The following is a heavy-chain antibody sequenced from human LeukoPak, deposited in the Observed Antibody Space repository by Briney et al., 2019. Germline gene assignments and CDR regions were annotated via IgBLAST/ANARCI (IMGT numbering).Heavy chain of an antibody. V-gene: IGHV4-38-2*02. CDR1: SYSISSGYS. Sequence: SETLSLTCTVSSYSISSGYSWGWIRQPPGKGLEWIGNIFHSGSTKYNPSLKSRVTISVDTSKNQFSLKLTSVTAADTATYYCARAADYLGSGSQLGYWGQGILVTVSS. CDR3: ARAADYLGSGSQLGY. D-gene: IGHD3-10*01. CDR2: IFHSGST. J-gene: IGHJ4*02.